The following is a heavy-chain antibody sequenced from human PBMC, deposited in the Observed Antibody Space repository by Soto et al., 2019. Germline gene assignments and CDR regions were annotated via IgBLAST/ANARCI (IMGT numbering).Heavy chain of an antibody. J-gene: IGHJ5*02. CDR2: HYSGGST. D-gene: IGHD1-26*01. CDR3: ARHRHPRGTVGATSPLDP. CDR1: GFSVSSNY. V-gene: IGHV3-53*01. Sequence: LRLSCAISGFSVSSNYLSWVRQAPWKGLEWVSVHYSGGSTYYADSVQGRFTISRDKSNNTLYLQMRRVRAEDTAVYFCARHRHPRGTVGATSPLDPWGQGTQVTVSS.